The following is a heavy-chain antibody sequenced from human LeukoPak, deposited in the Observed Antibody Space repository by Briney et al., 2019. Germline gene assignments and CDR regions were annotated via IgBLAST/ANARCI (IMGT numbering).Heavy chain of an antibody. Sequence: SSETLSLTCTVSVGSISSHYWSWIRQPPGKGLEWIGCIYYSGSTNYNPSLKSRVTISVDTSKNQFSLKLSSVTAADTAVYYCARDKVLFDPWGQGTLVTVSS. CDR1: VGSISSHY. J-gene: IGHJ5*02. V-gene: IGHV4-59*11. CDR3: ARDKVLFDP. D-gene: IGHD2/OR15-2a*01. CDR2: IYYSGST.